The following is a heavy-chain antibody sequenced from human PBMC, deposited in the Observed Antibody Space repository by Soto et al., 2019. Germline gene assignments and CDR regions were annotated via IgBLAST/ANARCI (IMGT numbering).Heavy chain of an antibody. V-gene: IGHV3-30-3*01. CDR3: ARDILVVPAAIHTTYYYYGMDG. D-gene: IGHD2-2*01. CDR2: ISYDGSNK. Sequence: PGGSLRLSCAASGFTFSSYAMHWVRQAPGKGLEWVAVISYDGSNKYYADSVKGRFTISRDNSKNTLYLQMNSLRAEDTAVYYCARDILVVPAAIHTTYYYYGMDGWGQGTTVTVSS. CDR1: GFTFSSYA. J-gene: IGHJ6*02.